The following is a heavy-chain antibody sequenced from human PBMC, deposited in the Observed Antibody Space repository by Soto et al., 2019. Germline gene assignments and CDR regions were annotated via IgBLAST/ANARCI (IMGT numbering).Heavy chain of an antibody. J-gene: IGHJ4*02. CDR2: IRFDGSDE. D-gene: IGHD1-26*01. V-gene: IGHV3-33*08. CDR3: ARDGVGATTFFGFLDY. Sequence: QVQLVESGGGVVQPGGSLRLSCAASASIFKGHGMHWVRQARGKGLEWVAIIRFDGSDEHYGDSVEGRFTISRDNSKNMLYLQMNSLRVEDTAVYYCARDGVGATTFFGFLDYWGQGTLVTVSS. CDR1: ASIFKGHG.